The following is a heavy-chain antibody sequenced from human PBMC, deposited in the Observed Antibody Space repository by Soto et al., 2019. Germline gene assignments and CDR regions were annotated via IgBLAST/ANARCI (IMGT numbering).Heavy chain of an antibody. CDR2: INAGNHNT. CDR1: GYTFTNYA. CDR3: ARATAGCNAASCYSFSWFDP. V-gene: IGHV1-3*01. J-gene: IGHJ5*02. Sequence: ASVKVSCKASGYTFTNYAMNWVRQAPGQRLEWMGWINAGNHNTKYSQKFQGRVTITSDTSASTAYMELSSLRSEDTAVYYCARATAGCNAASCYSFSWFDPWGQGTLVTVSS. D-gene: IGHD2-15*01.